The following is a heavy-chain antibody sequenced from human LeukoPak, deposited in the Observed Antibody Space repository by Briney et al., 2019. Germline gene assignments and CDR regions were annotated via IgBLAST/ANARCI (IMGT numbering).Heavy chain of an antibody. CDR3: AKDLGLAVAGTYYYYGMDV. CDR2: ISWSSGSI. J-gene: IGHJ6*02. V-gene: IGHV3-9*01. CDR1: GFTFDDYA. D-gene: IGHD6-19*01. Sequence: GGSLRLSCAASGFTFDDYAMHWVRQAPGKGLEWVSGISWSSGSIGYADSVKGRFTISRDNAKNSLYLQMNSLRAEDTALYYCAKDLGLAVAGTYYYYGMDVWGQGTTVTVSS.